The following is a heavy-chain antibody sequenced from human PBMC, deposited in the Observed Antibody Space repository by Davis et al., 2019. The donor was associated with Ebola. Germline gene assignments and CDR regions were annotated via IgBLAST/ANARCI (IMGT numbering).Heavy chain of an antibody. Sequence: ASVKVSCKASGYTFTSYGISWVRQAPGQGLEWMGIINPSGGSTSYAQKLQGRVTMTTDTSTSTAYMELSSLRSEDTAVYYCARGSEWLLRIVGWFDPWGQGTLVTVSS. V-gene: IGHV1-18*01. D-gene: IGHD3-22*01. CDR2: INPSGGST. CDR3: ARGSEWLLRIVGWFDP. J-gene: IGHJ5*02. CDR1: GYTFTSYG.